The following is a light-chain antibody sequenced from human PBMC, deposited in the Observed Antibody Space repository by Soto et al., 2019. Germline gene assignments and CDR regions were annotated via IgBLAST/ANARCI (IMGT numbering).Light chain of an antibody. CDR2: SAS. CDR1: QSVTNY. CDR3: QQRSDCASGT. J-gene: IGKJ1*01. Sequence: DIVLTQSPATLSSSVGERATISCRASQSVTNYLAWYQQNPGQSPRLLIYSASNRATGIPARFSGSGSGTDFTLTISSLQPDDFAVYYCQQRSDCASGTFGQGTKVEIK. V-gene: IGKV3-11*01.